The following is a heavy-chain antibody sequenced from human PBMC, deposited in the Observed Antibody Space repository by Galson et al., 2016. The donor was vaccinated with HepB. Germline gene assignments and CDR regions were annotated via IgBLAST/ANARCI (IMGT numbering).Heavy chain of an antibody. J-gene: IGHJ5*02. CDR2: ISSRSVYI. D-gene: IGHD5-24*01. Sequence: SLRLSCAVSGFTLSNYRIDWVRQAPGKGLGWVSCISSRSVYIWYADSVRGRFTKSRDNAKNSLYLQRDSLTAEDTAVYYCARADGFNTPFFDPWGQGTLVTVSS. CDR3: ARADGFNTPFFDP. V-gene: IGHV3-21*01. CDR1: GFTLSNYR.